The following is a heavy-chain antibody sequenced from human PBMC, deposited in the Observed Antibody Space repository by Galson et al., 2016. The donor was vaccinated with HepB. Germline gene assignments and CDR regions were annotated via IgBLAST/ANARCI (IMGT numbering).Heavy chain of an antibody. CDR3: ARDQGSYYGSGGYSPLDY. CDR1: GDSVSSNSAA. J-gene: IGHJ4*02. D-gene: IGHD3-10*01. CDR2: TYYRSKWYH. V-gene: IGHV6-1*01. Sequence: CAISGDSVSSNSAAWNWIRQSPSRGLEWLGRTYYRSKWYHDYAVSVKSRITINPDTSKNQVSLHLNSVTPEDTAVYYCARDQGSYYGSGGYSPLDYWGRGTLVTVSS.